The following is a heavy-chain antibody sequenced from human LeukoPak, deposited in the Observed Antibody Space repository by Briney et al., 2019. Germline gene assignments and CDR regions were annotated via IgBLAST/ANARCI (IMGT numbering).Heavy chain of an antibody. V-gene: IGHV3-23*01. CDR2: INNSGDST. CDR3: AEASSGNFDP. D-gene: IGHD3-22*01. Sequence: GGSLRLSCAASGFTFSRYAMSWVRQAPGKGLEWVSTINNSGDSTYYADSVEGRFTISRDNSKNTLSLQMNSLRAEDTAVYFCAEASSGNFDPWGQETLVTVSS. J-gene: IGHJ5*02. CDR1: GFTFSRYA.